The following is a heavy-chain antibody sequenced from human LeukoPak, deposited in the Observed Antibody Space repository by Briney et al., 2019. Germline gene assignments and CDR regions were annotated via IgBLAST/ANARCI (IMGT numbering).Heavy chain of an antibody. CDR2: ISGSGGST. V-gene: IGHV3-23*01. Sequence: GGSLRLSCAASGFTFSSYAMSWVRQAPGKGLEWVSAISGSGGSTYYADSVKGRFTISRDNSKNTLYLQMNSLRAEDTAVYYCARVGRWLQLSYYYYYGMDVWGQGTTVTVSS. J-gene: IGHJ6*02. CDR1: GFTFSSYA. D-gene: IGHD5-24*01. CDR3: ARVGRWLQLSYYYYYGMDV.